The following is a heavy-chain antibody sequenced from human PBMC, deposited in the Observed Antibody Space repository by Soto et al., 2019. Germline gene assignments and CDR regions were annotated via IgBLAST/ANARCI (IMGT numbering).Heavy chain of an antibody. Sequence: PGGSLRLSCAASGFSFIDYAINWVRQVPGRGLEYVAGIGGRGGNAFYADSMKGRFSISRDNSKNTVYLHMHNLRVYDSAMYYCAKARHSGDFAGSYDSWGQGTLVTVSS. CDR3: AKARHSGDFAGSYDS. D-gene: IGHD2-21*02. CDR2: IGGRGGNA. CDR1: GFSFIDYA. J-gene: IGHJ5*02. V-gene: IGHV3-23*01.